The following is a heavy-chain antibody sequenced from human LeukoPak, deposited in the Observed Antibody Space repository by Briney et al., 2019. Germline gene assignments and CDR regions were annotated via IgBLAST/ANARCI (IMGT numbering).Heavy chain of an antibody. V-gene: IGHV3-23*01. D-gene: IGHD3-9*01. CDR3: AKGEDYDILTGYSYFDY. J-gene: IGHJ4*02. CDR2: ISGSGGST. Sequence: GGSLRLSCAASGFTFSSYAMSWVRQAPGKGLEWVSAISGSGGSTYYADSVKGRFTVSRDNSKNTLHLQMNSLRAEDTAVYYCAKGEDYDILTGYSYFDYWGQGTLVTVSS. CDR1: GFTFSSYA.